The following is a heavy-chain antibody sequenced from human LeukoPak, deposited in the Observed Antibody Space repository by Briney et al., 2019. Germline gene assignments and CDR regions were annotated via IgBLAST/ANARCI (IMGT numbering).Heavy chain of an antibody. D-gene: IGHD6-6*01. CDR3: ARDPRGRSSAYYYYGLDV. J-gene: IGHJ6*02. CDR1: GFTFSDCE. Sequence: GGSLRLSCVASGFTFSDCEMNWVRQAPGKGLVWVSYISGSGDTIYYADSVKGRFTISRDNAKNSLYLQMNRLRAEDTAVYYCARDPRGRSSAYYYYGLDVWGQGTTVTVSS. V-gene: IGHV3-48*03. CDR2: ISGSGDTI.